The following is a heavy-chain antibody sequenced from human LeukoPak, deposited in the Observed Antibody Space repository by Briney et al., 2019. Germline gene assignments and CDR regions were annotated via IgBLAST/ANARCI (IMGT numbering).Heavy chain of an antibody. Sequence: SETLSLTCAVYGGSFSGYYWSWIRQPPGKGLEWIREINHSGSTNYNPSLKSRVTISVDTSKNQFSLKLSSVTAADTAVYYCARHISHDFWSGLNWFDPWGQGTLVTVSS. CDR3: ARHISHDFWSGLNWFDP. J-gene: IGHJ5*02. D-gene: IGHD3-3*01. V-gene: IGHV4-34*01. CDR1: GGSFSGYY. CDR2: INHSGST.